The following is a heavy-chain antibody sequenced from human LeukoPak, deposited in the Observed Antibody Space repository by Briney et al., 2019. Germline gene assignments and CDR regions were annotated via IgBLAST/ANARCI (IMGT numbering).Heavy chain of an antibody. CDR3: ARDAYYYYYMDV. V-gene: IGHV4-30-4*08. CDR2: IYYSGST. J-gene: IGHJ6*03. CDR1: GGSISSNNYY. Sequence: SETLSLTCTVSGGSISSNNYYWGWIRQPPGKGLEWIGYIYYSGSTYYNPPLKSRVTTSVDTSKNQFSLKLSSVTAADTAVYYCARDAYYYYYMDVWGKGTTVTVPS.